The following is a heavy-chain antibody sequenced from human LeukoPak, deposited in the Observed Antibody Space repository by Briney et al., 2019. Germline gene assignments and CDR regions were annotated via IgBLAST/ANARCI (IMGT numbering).Heavy chain of an antibody. CDR2: IYYSGST. Sequence: PSETLSLTCTVSGGSISSSSYYWGWIRQPPGKGLEWIGSIYYSGSTYYNPSLKSRVTISVDTSKNQFSLKLSSVTAADTAVYHCARRFGDIDNGSGSPYYFDYWGQGTLVTVSS. CDR1: GGSISSSSYY. D-gene: IGHD3-10*01. V-gene: IGHV4-39*01. CDR3: ARRFGDIDNGSGSPYYFDY. J-gene: IGHJ4*02.